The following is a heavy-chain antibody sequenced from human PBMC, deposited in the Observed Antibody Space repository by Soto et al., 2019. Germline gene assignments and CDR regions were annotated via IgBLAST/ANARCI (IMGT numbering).Heavy chain of an antibody. J-gene: IGHJ4*02. CDR3: ARGDDFWSGYPFDY. V-gene: IGHV4-34*01. D-gene: IGHD3-3*01. Sequence: QVQLRQWGAGLLKPSETLSLTCAVYGGSFRGYYWTWIRQPPGKGLEWIGEINHSGSAKYNPSLQSRVTISVDTSKNQVSLKLSSVTAEDSSVYYCARGDDFWSGYPFDYWGRGTLVTVSS. CDR2: INHSGSA. CDR1: GGSFRGYY.